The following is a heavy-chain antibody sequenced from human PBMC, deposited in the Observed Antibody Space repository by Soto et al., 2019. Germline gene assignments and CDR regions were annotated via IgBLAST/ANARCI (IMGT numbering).Heavy chain of an antibody. Sequence: ASVKVSCKASGYTFTSYGISWVRQAPGQGLEWMGWISAHNGNTNYAQKLQGRVTMTTDTSTRTAYMELRSLRSDDTAVYYCARAAIAPAAGDYWGQGTLVTAPQ. CDR2: ISAHNGNT. V-gene: IGHV1-18*01. D-gene: IGHD6-25*01. J-gene: IGHJ4*02. CDR1: GYTFTSYG. CDR3: ARAAIAPAAGDY.